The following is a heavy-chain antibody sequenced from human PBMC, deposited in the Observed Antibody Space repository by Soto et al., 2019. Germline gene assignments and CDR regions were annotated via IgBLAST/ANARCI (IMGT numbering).Heavy chain of an antibody. Sequence: EVQLVESGGGLVQPGGSLRLSCAAAGFTFSDHWMHWVRQAPGKGLVWVSRINGDGTNTFYADSVKGRFSISRDNAKNTVYLNMYSVRGDATAVYYFARGMQYRDGMDVWGQGTTVPVSS. V-gene: IGHV3-74*01. CDR3: ARGMQYRDGMDV. CDR2: INGDGTNT. D-gene: IGHD3-10*01. J-gene: IGHJ6*02. CDR1: GFTFSDHW.